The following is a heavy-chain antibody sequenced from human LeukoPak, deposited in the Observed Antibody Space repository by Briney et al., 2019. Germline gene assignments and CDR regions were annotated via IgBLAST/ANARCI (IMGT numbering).Heavy chain of an antibody. V-gene: IGHV3-23*01. Sequence: GGSLRLSCAASGFTFSNSAMSWVRQAPGKGLEWVSSVSGSGGSTYYADSVKSRFTISRDNSKNTLYLQVNSLRAEDTAVYYCARAVTSGYIYYFDYWGQGTLVTVSS. CDR2: VSGSGGST. J-gene: IGHJ4*02. CDR3: ARAVTSGYIYYFDY. D-gene: IGHD3-22*01. CDR1: GFTFSNSA.